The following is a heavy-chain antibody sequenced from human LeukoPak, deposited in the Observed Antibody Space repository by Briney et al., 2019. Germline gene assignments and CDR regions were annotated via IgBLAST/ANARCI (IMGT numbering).Heavy chain of an antibody. Sequence: GGSLRLSCAASGFTFSDYYMSWIRQAPGKGLEWVSYISSVGSTIYYADSVKGRFTISRDNAKNSLYLQMNSLRAEDTAVYYCARDPRMSQLPVFDYWGQGTLVTVSS. D-gene: IGHD1-26*01. CDR2: ISSVGSTI. CDR3: ARDPRMSQLPVFDY. J-gene: IGHJ4*02. CDR1: GFTFSDYY. V-gene: IGHV3-11*04.